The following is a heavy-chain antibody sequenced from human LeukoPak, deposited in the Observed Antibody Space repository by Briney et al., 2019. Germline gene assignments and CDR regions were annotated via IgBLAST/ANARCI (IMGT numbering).Heavy chain of an antibody. CDR2: ISGSVIGT. D-gene: IGHD2-15*01. CDR3: AKVIYCSGGRCSDY. V-gene: IGHV3-23*01. J-gene: IGHJ4*02. Sequence: PGGSLRLSCVVSGFTFSRYDMHWVRQAPGKGVEWVSAISGSVIGTYYADSVKGRFTISRDNSKNTLYLQMNSLRAEDTGIYYCAKVIYCSGGRCSDYWGQGTLVTVSS. CDR1: GFTFSRYD.